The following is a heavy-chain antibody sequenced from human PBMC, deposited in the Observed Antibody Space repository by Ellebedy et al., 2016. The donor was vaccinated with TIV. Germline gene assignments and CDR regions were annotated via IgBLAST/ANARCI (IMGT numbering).Heavy chain of an antibody. CDR3: AGLFGSGSSYYYYYGMDV. D-gene: IGHD3-10*01. V-gene: IGHV3-33*01. Sequence: GESLKISCAASGFTFSSNGMHWVRQAPGKGLERVAAIWYDGTNKYYADSVKGRFTISRDNSKNTLYLQMNSLRAEDTAVYYCAGLFGSGSSYYYYYGMDVWGQGTTVTVSS. J-gene: IGHJ6*02. CDR2: IWYDGTNK. CDR1: GFTFSSNG.